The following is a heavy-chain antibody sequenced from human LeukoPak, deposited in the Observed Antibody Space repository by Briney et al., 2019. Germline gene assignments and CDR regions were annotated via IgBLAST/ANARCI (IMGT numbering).Heavy chain of an antibody. Sequence: GASVKVSCKASGYTFTSYGISWVRQAPGQGLEWMGWISAYNGNTNYAQKLQGRVTMTTDTSTSTAYMELRSLRSDDTAVYYCARDQGFNGYSSGWYPVSSYYYYYYMDVWGKGTTVTVSS. D-gene: IGHD6-19*01. J-gene: IGHJ6*03. CDR1: GYTFTSYG. CDR2: ISAYNGNT. V-gene: IGHV1-18*01. CDR3: ARDQGFNGYSSGWYPVSSYYYYYYMDV.